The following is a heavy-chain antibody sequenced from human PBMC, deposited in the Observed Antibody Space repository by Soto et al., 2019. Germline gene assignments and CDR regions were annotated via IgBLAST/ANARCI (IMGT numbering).Heavy chain of an antibody. J-gene: IGHJ4*02. CDR3: STGNWRSRY. Sequence: QVQLQQWGAGLLKPSETLSLTCAVYGGSFSGYYWHWIRQPPGKGLEWIGEINHSGSPNYNPSLRSRVTISADTSKNQVSLKLSSVTAADTAVYYCSTGNWRSRYWDQGTLVTVSS. CDR2: INHSGSP. V-gene: IGHV4-34*01. CDR1: GGSFSGYY. D-gene: IGHD1-20*01.